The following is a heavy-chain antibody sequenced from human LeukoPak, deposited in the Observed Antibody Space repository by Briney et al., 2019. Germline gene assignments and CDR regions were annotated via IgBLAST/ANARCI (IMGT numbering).Heavy chain of an antibody. CDR3: ARHISSGGTYAHFDY. CDR1: GGSISSYY. CDR2: VYTSGST. Sequence: SETLSLTCTVSGGSISSYYWSWIRQPAGKGLEWIGRVYTSGSTSYNPSLKSRVTMSVDTSKNQFSLKLNSVTAADTAVYYCARHISSGGTYAHFDYWGQGTLVTVSS. V-gene: IGHV4-4*07. D-gene: IGHD1-26*01. J-gene: IGHJ4*02.